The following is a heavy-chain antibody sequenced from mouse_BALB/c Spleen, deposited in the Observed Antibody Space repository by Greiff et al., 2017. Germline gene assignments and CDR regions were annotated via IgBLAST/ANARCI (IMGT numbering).Heavy chain of an antibody. V-gene: IGHV7-3*02. J-gene: IGHJ3*01. CDR2: IRNKANGYTT. Sequence: EVMLVESGGGLVQPGGSLRLSCATSGFTFTDYYMSWVRQPPGKALEWLGFIRNKANGYTTEYSASVKGRFTISRDNSQSILYLQMNTLRAEDSATYYCASGDYRYDGFAYWGQGTLVTVSA. CDR3: ASGDYRYDGFAY. CDR1: GFTFTDYY. D-gene: IGHD2-14*01.